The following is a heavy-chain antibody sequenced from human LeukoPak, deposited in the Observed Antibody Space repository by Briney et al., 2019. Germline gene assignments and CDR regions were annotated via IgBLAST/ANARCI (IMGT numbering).Heavy chain of an antibody. D-gene: IGHD3-10*01. CDR3: ATELGAITMVRDPYAFDI. V-gene: IGHV4-59*08. Sequence: KPSETLSLTCTVSGGSISSYYWSWIRQPPGKGLEWIGYINYSGSTNYNPSLKSRVTISVDTSKNQFSLKLSSVTAAGTAVYYCATELGAITMVRDPYAFDIWGQGTMVTVSS. CDR2: INYSGST. J-gene: IGHJ3*02. CDR1: GGSISSYY.